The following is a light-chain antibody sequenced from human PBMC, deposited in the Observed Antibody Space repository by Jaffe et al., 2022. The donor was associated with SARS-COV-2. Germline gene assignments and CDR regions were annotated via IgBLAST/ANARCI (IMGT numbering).Light chain of an antibody. CDR3: SSHASSGTPCL. Sequence: QSALTQPASVSGSPGQSITISCTGTSSDVGGYNYVSWYQQHPGKAPKLIIYEVNNRPSGVSNRFSGSKSGNTASLTISGLQAEDEADYYCSSHASSGTPCLFGAGTKVTVL. CDR1: SSDVGGYNY. V-gene: IGLV2-14*01. CDR2: EVN. J-gene: IGLJ1*01.